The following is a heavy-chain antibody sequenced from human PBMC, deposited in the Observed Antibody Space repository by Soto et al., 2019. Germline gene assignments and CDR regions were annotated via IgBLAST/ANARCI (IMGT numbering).Heavy chain of an antibody. CDR3: ARGSIAAAGIHFDY. Sequence: QVQLVQSGAAVTKPGSSVKVSCKASGGTFSSYAISWVRQAPGQGLEWMGGIIPIFGTANYAQKFQGRVTITADESTSTAYMGLSSLRSEDTAVYYCARGSIAAAGIHFDYWGQGTLVTVSS. CDR1: GGTFSSYA. CDR2: IIPIFGTA. J-gene: IGHJ4*02. D-gene: IGHD6-13*01. V-gene: IGHV1-69*01.